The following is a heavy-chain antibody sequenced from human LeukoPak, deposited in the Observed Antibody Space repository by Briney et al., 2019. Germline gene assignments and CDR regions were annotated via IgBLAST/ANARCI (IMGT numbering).Heavy chain of an antibody. J-gene: IGHJ4*02. CDR3: AADNYYDSSGYSSY. CDR1: GFTFSSYA. CDR2: ISYDGSNK. D-gene: IGHD3-22*01. V-gene: IGHV3-30*04. Sequence: GGSLRLSCAASGFTFSSYAMHWVRQAPGKGLEWVAVISYDGSNKYYADSVKGRFTISRDNSKNTLYLQMNSLRAEDTAVYYCAADNYYDSSGYSSYWGQGTLVTVSS.